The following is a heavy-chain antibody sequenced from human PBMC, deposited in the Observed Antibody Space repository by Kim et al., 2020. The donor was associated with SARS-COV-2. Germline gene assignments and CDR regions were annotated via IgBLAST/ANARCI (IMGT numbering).Heavy chain of an antibody. D-gene: IGHD2-2*01. Sequence: GGSLRLSCAASEFAFSSYWMSWVRQAPGKGLEWVANIKQDGSEKYYVDSVKGRFTISRDNAKNSLFLQMSSLRAEDTAVYYCARDGCSSSSCFLERGFDSWGQGALVTVSS. CDR2: IKQDGSEK. V-gene: IGHV3-7*01. J-gene: IGHJ4*02. CDR3: ARDGCSSSSCFLERGFDS. CDR1: EFAFSSYW.